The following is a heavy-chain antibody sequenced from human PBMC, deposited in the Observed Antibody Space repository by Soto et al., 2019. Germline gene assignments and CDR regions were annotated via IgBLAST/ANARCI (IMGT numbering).Heavy chain of an antibody. CDR3: ARHGGRHSGGIDY. CDR2: NIPIFGTA. D-gene: IGHD1-26*01. J-gene: IGHJ4*02. CDR1: GGTFSSYS. Sequence: QVQLVQSGAEVKKPGSSVKVSCKASGGTFSSYSINWVRQAPGQGLEWMGENIPIFGTANYAQKFQGRVTITADESTSTAYMELSSLRSEDTAVYYCARHGGRHSGGIDYWGQGTLVTVSS. V-gene: IGHV1-69*01.